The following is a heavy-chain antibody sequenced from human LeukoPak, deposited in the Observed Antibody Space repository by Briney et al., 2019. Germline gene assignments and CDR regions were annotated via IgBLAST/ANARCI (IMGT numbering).Heavy chain of an antibody. V-gene: IGHV4-61*08. CDR2: IYYSGSI. CDR1: GGSVSSGDYY. J-gene: IGHJ4*02. CDR3: ARDNSALVY. D-gene: IGHD2-21*01. Sequence: SETLSLTCSVSGGSVSSGDYYWNWIRQPPGKGLEWVGYIYYSGSINYNPSLKSRLSISVDRSKNQFSLKLKSVTAADTAVYYCARDNSALVYWGQGTLVTVSS.